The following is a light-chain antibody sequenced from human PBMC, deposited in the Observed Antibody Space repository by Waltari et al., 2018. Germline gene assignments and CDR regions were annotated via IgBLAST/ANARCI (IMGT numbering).Light chain of an antibody. J-gene: IGKJ1*01. CDR2: EAS. CDR1: QSSSRF. V-gene: IGKV3-20*01. Sequence: GEGTTRSCRASQSSSRFLACYQQRPAQAPSLLIYEASTRATGIPDRFSGSGSGTDFSLTISRLEPEDFAVYYCQKYGTLPATFGQGTKGEIK. CDR3: QKYGTLPAT.